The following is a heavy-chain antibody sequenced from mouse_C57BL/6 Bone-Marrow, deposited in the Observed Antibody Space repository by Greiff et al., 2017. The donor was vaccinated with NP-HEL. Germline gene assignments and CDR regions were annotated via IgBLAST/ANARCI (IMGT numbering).Heavy chain of an antibody. CDR1: GFSLSTSNMG. D-gene: IGHD2-3*01. J-gene: IGHJ2*01. CDR2: IWWNDDT. V-gene: IGHV8-5*01. CDR3: ARLYDGYYYFDY. Sequence: QVTLKVSGPGILQPSQTLSLTCSFSGFSLSTSNMGIGWIPPPSGMGLEWLAHIWWNDDTYYHPSLKSRLPISKDTSNNQVFLKITSVDTADTATYYCARLYDGYYYFDYWCQGTTLTVSS.